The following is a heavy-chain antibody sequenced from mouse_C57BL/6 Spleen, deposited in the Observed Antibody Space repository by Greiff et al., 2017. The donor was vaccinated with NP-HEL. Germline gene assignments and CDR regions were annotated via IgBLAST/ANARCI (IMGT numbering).Heavy chain of an antibody. CDR1: GFTFSSYA. J-gene: IGHJ3*01. Sequence: EVKLQESGEGLVKPGGSLKLSCAASGFTFSSYAMSWVRQTPEKRLEWVAYISSGGDYIYYADTVKGRFTISRDNARNTLYLQMSSLKSEDTAMYYCTRAEGSSGAYSGQGTLVTVSA. CDR3: TRAEGSSGAY. V-gene: IGHV5-9-1*02. D-gene: IGHD1-1*01. CDR2: ISSGGDYI.